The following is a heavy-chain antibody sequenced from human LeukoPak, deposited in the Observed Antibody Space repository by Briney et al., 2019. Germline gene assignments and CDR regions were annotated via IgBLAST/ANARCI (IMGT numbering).Heavy chain of an antibody. D-gene: IGHD6-19*01. V-gene: IGHV4-59*08. CDR2: IYYSGST. Sequence: SETLSLTCTVSGGSISTYYWSWIRQPPGKGLEWIGNIYYSGSTNYNPSLKSRVTISVDTSKNQFSLKLSSVTAADTAICYCARPYSSGWRGAFDIWGQETMVTVSS. CDR3: ARPYSSGWRGAFDI. CDR1: GGSISTYY. J-gene: IGHJ3*02.